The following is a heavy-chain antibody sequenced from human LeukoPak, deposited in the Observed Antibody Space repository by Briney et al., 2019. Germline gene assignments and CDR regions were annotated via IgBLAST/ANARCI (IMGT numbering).Heavy chain of an antibody. D-gene: IGHD4-17*01. Sequence: SVKVSCKASGGTFSSYAISWVRQAPGQGLEWMGTFIPIPGIANYAQKFQGRVTITADKSASTAYMELSSLRSEDTAVYYCARSTVTREYWGQGTLVTVSS. CDR2: FIPIPGIA. J-gene: IGHJ4*02. V-gene: IGHV1-69*04. CDR1: GGTFSSYA. CDR3: ARSTVTREY.